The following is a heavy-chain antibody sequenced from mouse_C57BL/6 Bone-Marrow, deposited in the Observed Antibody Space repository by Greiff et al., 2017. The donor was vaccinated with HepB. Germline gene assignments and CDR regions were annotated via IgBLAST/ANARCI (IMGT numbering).Heavy chain of an antibody. Sequence: VQLKESGAELVRPGASVKLSCTASGFNINDDYMHWVKQRPEQGLEWIGWIDPENGDTEYASKFQGKATITADTSSNTAYLQLSSLTSEDTAVYYCTRGLLGNWYFDVWGTGTTVTVSS. CDR3: TRGLLGNWYFDV. J-gene: IGHJ1*03. CDR1: GFNINDDY. CDR2: IDPENGDT. D-gene: IGHD2-3*01. V-gene: IGHV14-4*01.